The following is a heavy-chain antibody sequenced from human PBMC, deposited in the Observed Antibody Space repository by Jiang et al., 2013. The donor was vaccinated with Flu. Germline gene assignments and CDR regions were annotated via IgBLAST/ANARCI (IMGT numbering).Heavy chain of an antibody. V-gene: IGHV1-69*04. Sequence: EVKRPGSSVRVSCQASGGTFSSYAISWVRQAPGQGLEWMGRIIPILGITNYTQKFQGRVTFNADTSTNTAYMDLTSLTSDDTGVYFCARVGVAYSSGWNWFDPWGPGNPGHRLL. CDR1: GGTFSSYA. J-gene: IGHJ5*02. CDR3: ARVGVAYSSGWNWFDP. CDR2: IIPILGIT. D-gene: IGHD6-19*01.